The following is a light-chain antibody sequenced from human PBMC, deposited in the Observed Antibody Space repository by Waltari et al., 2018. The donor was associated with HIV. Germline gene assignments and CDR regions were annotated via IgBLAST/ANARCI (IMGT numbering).Light chain of an antibody. Sequence: EIVMTQSPATLSVSPGERATLSCRASQSISSNLAWYQQKPGQAHRLLIYGASTRATGIPARFSGSGSGTEFTLTISSLQSEDFALYYCQHYNNWPPWTFGQGTKVEIK. J-gene: IGKJ1*01. CDR1: QSISSN. V-gene: IGKV3-15*01. CDR2: GAS. CDR3: QHYNNWPPWT.